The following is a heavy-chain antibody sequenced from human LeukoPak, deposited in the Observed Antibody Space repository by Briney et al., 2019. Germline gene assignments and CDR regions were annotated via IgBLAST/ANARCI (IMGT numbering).Heavy chain of an antibody. CDR3: ARHRTGPHYDILTGYYPDY. V-gene: IGHV5-51*01. D-gene: IGHD3-9*01. Sequence: GESLKTYCKGSGYSFPSYWIGLVPQMPGKGIEWKGTIYSGDSDPRYSPSFQGQVTISADKYISTASLQWGGLKASDTAMYYCARHRTGPHYDILTGYYPDYWGQGTLVTVSS. CDR1: GYSFPSYW. CDR2: IYSGDSDP. J-gene: IGHJ4*02.